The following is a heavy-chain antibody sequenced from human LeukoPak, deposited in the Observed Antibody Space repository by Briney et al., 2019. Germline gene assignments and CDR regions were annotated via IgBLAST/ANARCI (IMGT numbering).Heavy chain of an antibody. Sequence: SETLSLTCTVSGGSVSSDNSYWNWIRQPAGEGLEWIGRVYADGSSTYNPSLKSRVTISVDSSKNQFSLRLSSMTAADTAVYYCARGYYYHRWGQGTLVTVSS. CDR2: VYADGSS. CDR3: ARGYYYHR. D-gene: IGHD3-22*01. J-gene: IGHJ4*02. CDR1: GGSVSSDNSY. V-gene: IGHV4-61*02.